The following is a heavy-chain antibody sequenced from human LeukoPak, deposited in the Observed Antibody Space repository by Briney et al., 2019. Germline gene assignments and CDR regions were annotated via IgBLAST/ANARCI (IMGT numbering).Heavy chain of an antibody. CDR1: GFTFSSYA. CDR2: ISGSGGST. Sequence: PGGSLRLSCAASGFTFSSYAMSWVRQAPGKGLEWVSAISGSGGSTYYGDSVKGRFTISRDNSKNTLYLQMNSLRAEDTAVYYCAKDHRRQQLAIDYWGQGTLVTVSS. J-gene: IGHJ4*02. D-gene: IGHD6-13*01. V-gene: IGHV3-23*01. CDR3: AKDHRRQQLAIDY.